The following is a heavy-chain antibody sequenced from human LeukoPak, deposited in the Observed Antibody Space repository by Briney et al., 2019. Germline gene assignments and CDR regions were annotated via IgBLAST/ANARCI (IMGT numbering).Heavy chain of an antibody. V-gene: IGHV3-53*01. CDR2: IYSGGST. J-gene: IGHJ5*02. CDR3: ARDIPADDWLGYHWFDP. Sequence: GGSLRLSCTVSGFTVSSNSMSWVRQAPGKGLEWVSVIYSGGSTYYADSVKGRFTISRDNSKNTLYLQMNSLRAEDTAVYYCARDIPADDWLGYHWFDPWGQGTLVTVSS. D-gene: IGHD3-9*01. CDR1: GFTVSSNS.